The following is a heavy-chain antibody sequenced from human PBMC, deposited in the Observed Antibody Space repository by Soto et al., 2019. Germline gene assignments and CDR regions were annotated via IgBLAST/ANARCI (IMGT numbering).Heavy chain of an antibody. CDR3: ARDVSLTSSGWYEYWFDP. J-gene: IGHJ5*02. Sequence: ASVKVSCKASGYTFTSYGISWVRQAPGQGLEWMGWISAYNGNTNYAQKLQGRVTMTTDTSTSTAYMELRSLRSDDTAVYYCARDVSLTSSGWYEYWFDPWGQGTLVTVFS. D-gene: IGHD6-19*01. CDR1: GYTFTSYG. V-gene: IGHV1-18*01. CDR2: ISAYNGNT.